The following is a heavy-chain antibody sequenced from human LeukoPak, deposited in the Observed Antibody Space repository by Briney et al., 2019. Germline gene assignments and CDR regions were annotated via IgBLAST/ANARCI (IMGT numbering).Heavy chain of an antibody. CDR1: GFSFNGYA. V-gene: IGHV3-23*01. Sequence: PGGSLRLSCEGSGFSFNGYAMSWVRQAPGKGLEWVAVTGGSDDNTHYADSVKGRFTISRDNSENRLFLQMNSLRTDDSALYYCTKDLMTGFSSGWYCAYWGQGTLVTVSS. J-gene: IGHJ4*02. CDR3: TKDLMTGFSSGWYCAY. D-gene: IGHD6-19*01. CDR2: TGGSDDNT.